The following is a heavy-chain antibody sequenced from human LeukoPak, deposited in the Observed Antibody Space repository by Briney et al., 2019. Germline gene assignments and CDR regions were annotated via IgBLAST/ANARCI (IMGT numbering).Heavy chain of an antibody. Sequence: PSETLSLTCAVYGGSFSGYYWSWIRQPPGKGLEWIGEINHSGSTNYNPSLKSRVTISVDTSKNQFSLKLSSVTAADTAVYYCARRGCSSTSCYAFAYWGQGTLVTVSS. J-gene: IGHJ4*02. CDR3: ARRGCSSTSCYAFAY. CDR2: INHSGST. D-gene: IGHD2-2*01. V-gene: IGHV4-34*01. CDR1: GGSFSGYY.